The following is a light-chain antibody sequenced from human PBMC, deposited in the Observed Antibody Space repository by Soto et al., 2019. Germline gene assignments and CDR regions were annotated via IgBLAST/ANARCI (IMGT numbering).Light chain of an antibody. J-gene: IGKJ1*01. Sequence: DIQMTQSPSSLSASVGDRVTITCRASQSISDYLNWYQQKPGKAPKLLIYAASSLQSGVPSRFSGGGSGTDFTLTISSLQPEDFATYYCHQSYSTPPWTFGQGTKVDIK. CDR1: QSISDY. CDR3: HQSYSTPPWT. V-gene: IGKV1-39*01. CDR2: AAS.